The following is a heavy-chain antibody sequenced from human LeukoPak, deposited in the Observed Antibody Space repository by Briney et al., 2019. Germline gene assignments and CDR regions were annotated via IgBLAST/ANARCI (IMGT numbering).Heavy chain of an antibody. J-gene: IGHJ4*02. Sequence: GGSLRLSCAASGFTFSTYGVHWVRQAPGKGLEWVANIKQDGSEKYYVDSVKGRFTISRDNAKNSLYLQMNSLRAEDTAVYYCAREGYSSGWYLDYWGQGTLVTVSS. CDR3: AREGYSSGWYLDY. CDR1: GFTFSTYG. D-gene: IGHD6-19*01. V-gene: IGHV3-7*01. CDR2: IKQDGSEK.